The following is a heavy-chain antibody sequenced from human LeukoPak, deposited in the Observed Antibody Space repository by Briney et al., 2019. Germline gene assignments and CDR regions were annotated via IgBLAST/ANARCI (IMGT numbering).Heavy chain of an antibody. CDR3: AREVNYYDSSGQYDSDAFDI. CDR1: GYTFTSYG. D-gene: IGHD3-22*01. J-gene: IGHJ3*02. CDR2: ISAYNGDT. V-gene: IGHV1-18*01. Sequence: GSVKLSCKASGYTFTSYGISWVRQAPGQGLEWMGWISAYNGDTNYAHTLQGRVTMTTDTSTSKAYTELRRLRSDDTAVYYCAREVNYYDSSGQYDSDAFDIWGQGKMVTVSS.